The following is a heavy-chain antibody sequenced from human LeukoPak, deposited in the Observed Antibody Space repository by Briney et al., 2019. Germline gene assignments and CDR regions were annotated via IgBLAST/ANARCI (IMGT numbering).Heavy chain of an antibody. J-gene: IGHJ4*02. V-gene: IGHV3-23*01. D-gene: IGHD6-19*01. CDR1: GFTFSSYS. CDR2: FSGSGDST. CDR3: AKDALVSVAGLFDY. Sequence: GGSLRLPCVASGFTFSSYSMNWVRQAPGKGLEWVSGFSGSGDSTKYADSVKGRFTISRDTSKNTLYLQMNSLRADDTAVYYCAKDALVSVAGLFDYWGQGTLVTVSS.